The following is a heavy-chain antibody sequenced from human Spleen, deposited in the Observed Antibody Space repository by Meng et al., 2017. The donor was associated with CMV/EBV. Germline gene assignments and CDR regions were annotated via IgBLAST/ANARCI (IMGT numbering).Heavy chain of an antibody. CDR3: AVGPWGCSSTSCPMWGGAHFDY. D-gene: IGHD2-2*01. V-gene: IGHV1-18*01. CDR1: GGTFSSYA. Sequence: ASVKVSCKASGGTFSSYAISWVRQAPGQGLEWIGWISAYNGNTKYAQKLQDRVTMTTDTSTSIAYMELRSLRSEDTAVYYCAVGPWGCSSTSCPMWGGAHFDYWGQGTLVTVSS. CDR2: ISAYNGNT. J-gene: IGHJ4*02.